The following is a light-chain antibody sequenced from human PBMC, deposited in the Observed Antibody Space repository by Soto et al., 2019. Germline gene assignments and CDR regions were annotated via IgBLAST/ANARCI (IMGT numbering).Light chain of an antibody. CDR2: QAS. Sequence: DIQMTQSPSTLSASVGERVNSTCRASQTINEWLAWYQQKIGKAPKVLIYQASTLASAVPSRFSGSGSGTTFTLTISSLQPDDSATYYCQHYKSYPYSFGQGTKLEI. CDR1: QTINEW. J-gene: IGKJ2*03. V-gene: IGKV1-5*03. CDR3: QHYKSYPYS.